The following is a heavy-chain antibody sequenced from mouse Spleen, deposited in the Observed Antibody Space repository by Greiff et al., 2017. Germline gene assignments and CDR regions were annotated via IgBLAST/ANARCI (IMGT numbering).Heavy chain of an antibody. D-gene: IGHD1-1*01. Sequence: VQLQQSGPELVKPGASVKISCKASGYTFTDYYMNWVKQSHGKSLEWIGDINPNNGGTSYNQKFKGKATLTVDKSSSTAYMELRSLTSEDSAVYYCARSEITTVVALYWYFDVWGAGTTVTVSS. CDR2: INPNNGGT. CDR1: GYTFTDYY. J-gene: IGHJ1*01. CDR3: ARSEITTVVALYWYFDV. V-gene: IGHV1-26*01.